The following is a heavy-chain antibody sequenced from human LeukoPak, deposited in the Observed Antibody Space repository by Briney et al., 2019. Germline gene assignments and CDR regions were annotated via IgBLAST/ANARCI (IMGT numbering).Heavy chain of an antibody. CDR2: ISSSGSTI. D-gene: IGHD5-12*01. V-gene: IGHV3-11*01. CDR1: GFTFSDYY. Sequence: GGSLRLPCAASGFTFSDYYMSWIRQAPGKGLEWVSYISSSGSTIYYADSVKGRFTISRDNAKNSLYLQMNSLRAEDTAVYYCAGHSGCDWEPFDYWGQGTLVTVSS. CDR3: AGHSGCDWEPFDY. J-gene: IGHJ4*02.